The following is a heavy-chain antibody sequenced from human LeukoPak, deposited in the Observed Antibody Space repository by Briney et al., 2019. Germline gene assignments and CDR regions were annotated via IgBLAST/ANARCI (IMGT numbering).Heavy chain of an antibody. Sequence: SGGSLRLSCAASGFTFSGYAMHWVRQAPGKGLEWVAVISYDGSNKYYADSVKGRFTISRDNSKNTLYLQMNSLRAEDTAVYYCARELLWFGELLSNDYWGQGTLVTVSS. CDR1: GFTFSGYA. CDR2: ISYDGSNK. D-gene: IGHD3-10*01. J-gene: IGHJ4*02. V-gene: IGHV3-30*04. CDR3: ARELLWFGELLSNDY.